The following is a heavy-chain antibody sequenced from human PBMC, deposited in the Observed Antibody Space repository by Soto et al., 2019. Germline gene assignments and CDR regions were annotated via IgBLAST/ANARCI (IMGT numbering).Heavy chain of an antibody. Sequence: QVQLVQSGVEMKKPGSSVKVSCQSSGGTFNTYAMNWVRQAPGQGPEWMGDISPMFGAANYAPKFQGRVTIIADESTGTSYMQLSSLTSEDTALYFCAREVQVHTPAFVYWGQGTLVTVSS. D-gene: IGHD3-10*01. CDR2: ISPMFGAA. J-gene: IGHJ4*02. CDR1: GGTFNTYA. CDR3: AREVQVHTPAFVY. V-gene: IGHV1-69*19.